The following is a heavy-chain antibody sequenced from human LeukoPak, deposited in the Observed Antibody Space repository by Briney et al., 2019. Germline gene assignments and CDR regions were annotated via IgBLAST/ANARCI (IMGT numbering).Heavy chain of an antibody. Sequence: KLGESLKISCKGSGYSFTSYWIGWVRQMPGKGLEWMGIIYPGDSDTRYSPSFQGQVTISADKSISTAYLQWSSLKASDTAMYYCARIGAPVLLWNSFDPWGQGTLVTVSS. CDR2: IYPGDSDT. J-gene: IGHJ5*02. D-gene: IGHD3-10*01. CDR1: GYSFTSYW. V-gene: IGHV5-51*01. CDR3: ARIGAPVLLWNSFDP.